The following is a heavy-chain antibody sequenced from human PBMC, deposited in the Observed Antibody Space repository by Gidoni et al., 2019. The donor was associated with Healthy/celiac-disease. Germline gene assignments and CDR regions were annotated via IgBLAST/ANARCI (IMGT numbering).Heavy chain of an antibody. CDR3: AKGAVVVVPANPMYSSGHYYFDY. CDR2: IRGSGGST. CDR1: GFTFSSYA. D-gene: IGHD2-2*01. V-gene: IGHV3-23*01. Sequence: EVQLLESGGGLVQPGGSLSLSCAASGFTFSSYAMSWVRQAPGKGLEWVSAIRGSGGSTYYADSVKGRFTISRDNSKNTLYLQMNSLRAEDTAVYYCAKGAVVVVPANPMYSSGHYYFDYWGQGTLVTVSS. J-gene: IGHJ4*02.